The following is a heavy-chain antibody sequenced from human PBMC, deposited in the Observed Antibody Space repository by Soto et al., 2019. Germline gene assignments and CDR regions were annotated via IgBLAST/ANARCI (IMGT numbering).Heavy chain of an antibody. D-gene: IGHD3-16*01. CDR2: VNRGASSL. Sequence: GGSLRLSCAASGFSLSDHGVNWVRQAPGKGLEWISSVNRGASSLYYAESVKGRFTMSRDDAKNSVYLQMNSLRDEDTAVYYCARQINWRDGGAWGQGTLVTVSS. V-gene: IGHV3-48*02. CDR1: GFSLSDHG. CDR3: ARQINWRDGGA. J-gene: IGHJ5*02.